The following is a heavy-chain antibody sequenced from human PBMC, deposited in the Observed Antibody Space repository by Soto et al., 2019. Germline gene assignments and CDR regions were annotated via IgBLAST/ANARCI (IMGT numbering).Heavy chain of an antibody. Sequence: GSLRLSCEASGFTFSGYAMHWVRQAPGKGLEWVALMSYDETNQYYADSVRGRFTISRDNSKNTMYLQMNSLRPEDTGVYYCARIQGGTHFDFWGRGTLVTVSS. J-gene: IGHJ4*02. V-gene: IGHV3-30*04. CDR3: ARIQGGTHFDF. D-gene: IGHD1-26*01. CDR1: GFTFSGYA. CDR2: MSYDETNQ.